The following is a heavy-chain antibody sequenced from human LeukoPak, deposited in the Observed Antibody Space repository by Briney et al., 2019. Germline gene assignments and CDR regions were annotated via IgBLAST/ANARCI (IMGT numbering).Heavy chain of an antibody. Sequence: GGSLRLSCAASGFTFSSYGMHWVRQAPGKGLEWVAVISYDGSNKYYADSVKGRFTISRDNSKNTLYLQMNSLRAEDTAVYYCARGSSGWYPGPIDYWGQGTLVAVSS. D-gene: IGHD6-19*01. J-gene: IGHJ4*02. CDR2: ISYDGSNK. V-gene: IGHV3-30*03. CDR1: GFTFSSYG. CDR3: ARGSSGWYPGPIDY.